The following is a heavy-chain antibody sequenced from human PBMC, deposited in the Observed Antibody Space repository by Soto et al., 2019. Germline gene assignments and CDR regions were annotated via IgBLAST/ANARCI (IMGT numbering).Heavy chain of an antibody. D-gene: IGHD3-10*01. CDR2: IYYSGST. Sequence: SETLSLTCTVSGGSISSYYWSWIRQPPGKGLEWIGYIYYSGSTNYNPSLKSRVTISVDTSKNQFSLKLSSVTAADTAVYYCARLAYYYGSGRGLLFDYWGQGTLVTVSS. J-gene: IGHJ4*02. CDR1: GGSISSYY. V-gene: IGHV4-59*01. CDR3: ARLAYYYGSGRGLLFDY.